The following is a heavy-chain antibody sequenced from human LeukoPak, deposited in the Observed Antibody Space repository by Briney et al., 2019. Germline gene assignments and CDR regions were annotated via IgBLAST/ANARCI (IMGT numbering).Heavy chain of an antibody. J-gene: IGHJ4*02. CDR1: GFTVSSNY. Sequence: LRLSCAASGFTVSSNYMSWVRQHPGKGLEWIGYIYYSGSTYYNPSLKSRVTISVDTSKNQFSLKLSSVTAADTAVYYCARGTMVRGSQYRYYFDYWGQGTLVTVSS. CDR2: IYYSGST. V-gene: IGHV4-31*02. CDR3: ARGTMVRGSQYRYYFDY. D-gene: IGHD3-10*01.